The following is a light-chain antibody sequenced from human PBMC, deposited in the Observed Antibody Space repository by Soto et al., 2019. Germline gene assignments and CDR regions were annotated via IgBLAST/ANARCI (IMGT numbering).Light chain of an antibody. V-gene: IGKV3-20*01. CDR2: DAS. CDR3: QQYGSSGT. Sequence: GGRAILSRRASQSVSSYLAWYQQKPGQAPRLLIYDASNRATGIPARFSGSGSGTDFTLTISRLEPEDFAVYYCQQYGSSGTFGEGNKGDIK. CDR1: QSVSSY. J-gene: IGKJ4*02.